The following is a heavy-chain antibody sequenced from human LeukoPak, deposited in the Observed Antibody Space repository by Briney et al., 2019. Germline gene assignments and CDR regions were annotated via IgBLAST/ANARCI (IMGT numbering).Heavy chain of an antibody. CDR1: GFSFNTYS. CDR2: ISSTSAHI. J-gene: IGHJ4*02. Sequence: GGSLRLSCAASGFSFNTYSMNWVRQAPGKGLEWVSSISSTSAHIFYADSVKGRFSISRDNAKNSLYLQMNSPRAEDTAVYYCARRSDYGGDGNYFDFWGQGTPVTVSS. D-gene: IGHD4-23*01. V-gene: IGHV3-21*04. CDR3: ARRSDYGGDGNYFDF.